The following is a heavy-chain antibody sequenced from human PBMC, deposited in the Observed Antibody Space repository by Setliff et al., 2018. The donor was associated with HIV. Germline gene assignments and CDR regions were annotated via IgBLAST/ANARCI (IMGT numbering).Heavy chain of an antibody. CDR1: GYKFTGHH. CDR3: ARQDIPTGYYLFDY. Sequence: GASVKVSCKASGYKFTGHHIQWMRQAPGQGLEWMGRINPNMGDTQYAQKFQGRIIMTRDTSINTVYMELSSLTSDDTALYYCARQDIPTGYYLFDYWGQGPQVTVSS. J-gene: IGHJ4*02. D-gene: IGHD3-9*01. V-gene: IGHV1-2*06. CDR2: INPNMGDT.